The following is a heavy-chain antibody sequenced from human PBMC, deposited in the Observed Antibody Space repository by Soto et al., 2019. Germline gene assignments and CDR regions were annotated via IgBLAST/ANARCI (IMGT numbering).Heavy chain of an antibody. Sequence: GGSLRLSCAASGFTFSSYWMSWVRQAPGKGLEWVANIKHDGSEKYYVNSVKGRFTISRDNAMNSLYLQMNSLRAEDTAVYYCATVRGGRLDYWGQGTLVTVSS. D-gene: IGHD1-26*01. J-gene: IGHJ4*02. CDR1: GFTFSSYW. CDR3: ATVRGGRLDY. CDR2: IKHDGSEK. V-gene: IGHV3-7*01.